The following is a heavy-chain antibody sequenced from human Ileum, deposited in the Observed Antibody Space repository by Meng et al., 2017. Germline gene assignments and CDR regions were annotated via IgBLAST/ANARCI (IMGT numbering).Heavy chain of an antibody. V-gene: IGHV4-34*01. CDR1: DGSLGGYY. D-gene: IGHD3-9*01. Sequence: QGQLRQWGAGLLKPSETLSLTCAVYDGSLGGYYLSWIWQPPRKGLEWVGEIHPGGSTSYNPSLQSRVTIAVDTSKNQFSVTLSSVSAADTAVYYCATGVDWAKSGNIWGQGTLVTVSS. CDR3: ATGVDWAKSGNI. CDR2: IHPGGST. J-gene: IGHJ4*02.